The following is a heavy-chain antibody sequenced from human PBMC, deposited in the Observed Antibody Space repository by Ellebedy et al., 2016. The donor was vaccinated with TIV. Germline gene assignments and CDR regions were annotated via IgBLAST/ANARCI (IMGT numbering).Heavy chain of an antibody. CDR2: IYYSGSA. Sequence: SETLSLTCTVSGGSINNYYWSWIRQPPGKGLEYIGYIYYSGSASYNPSLKSRVTISADTSKNQFSLKLTSVTAADTAVYYCARGGYGGYEDLDYWGQGTLVTVSS. D-gene: IGHD5-12*01. CDR3: ARGGYGGYEDLDY. CDR1: GGSINNYY. V-gene: IGHV4-59*01. J-gene: IGHJ4*02.